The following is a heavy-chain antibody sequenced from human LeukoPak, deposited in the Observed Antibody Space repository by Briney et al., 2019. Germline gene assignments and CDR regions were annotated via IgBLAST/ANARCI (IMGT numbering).Heavy chain of an antibody. Sequence: GGSLRLSCAASGFTFSNYAMRWVRQAPGKRLECVSRITGSGDNTYYADSVEGRFTISRDNSKDMVYLQMNSLRVEDTAIYYCAKGYRDSTFFYWGQGTQVSVSS. CDR2: ITGSGDNT. D-gene: IGHD2-15*01. CDR3: AKGYRDSTFFY. CDR1: GFTFSNYA. J-gene: IGHJ4*02. V-gene: IGHV3-23*01.